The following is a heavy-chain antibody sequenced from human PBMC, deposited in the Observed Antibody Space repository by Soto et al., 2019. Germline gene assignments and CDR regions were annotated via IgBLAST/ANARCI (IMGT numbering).Heavy chain of an antibody. J-gene: IGHJ6*02. CDR3: ARHVPPPGAIFGVVKDYGGGMDV. D-gene: IGHD3-3*01. CDR2: IRGFCPYT. CDR1: GFTFRRYT. V-gene: IGHV3-21*04. Sequence: PGGSLRRSCVASGFTFRRYTINWARQAPGKGLEWVSAIRGFCPYTFYADSVKGRFTISRDNAKNSLYLQMNRLKASDTPMYYCARHVPPPGAIFGVVKDYGGGMDVWGQGTTVTVSS.